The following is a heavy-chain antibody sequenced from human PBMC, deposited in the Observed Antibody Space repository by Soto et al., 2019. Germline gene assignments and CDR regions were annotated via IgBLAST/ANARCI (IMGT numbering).Heavy chain of an antibody. CDR2: IYYSGST. D-gene: IGHD5-12*01. V-gene: IGHV4-59*01. J-gene: IGHJ6*03. CDR3: ARVNYIGYEESDYYYYYMDV. Sequence: SETLSLTCTVSGGSISSYYWSWIRQPPGKGLEWIGYIYYSGSTNYNPSLKSRVTISVDTSKNQFSLKLSSVTAADTAVYYCARVNYIGYEESDYYYYYMDVWGKGTTVTVSS. CDR1: GGSISSYY.